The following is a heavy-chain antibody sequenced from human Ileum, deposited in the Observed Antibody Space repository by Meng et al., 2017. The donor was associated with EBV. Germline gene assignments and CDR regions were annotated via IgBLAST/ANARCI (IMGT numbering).Heavy chain of an antibody. D-gene: IGHD6-13*01. V-gene: IGHV1-69*01. CDR3: AGTSSSWYNWFDP. Sequence: QVELVHLWYVLKNPGSSVTCSWKASVYIFTSFAMNWVRQAPGQGLEWMGGINPIFGTANYAQKFQGRVTITADESTSTAYMELSSLRSEDTAVYYCAGTSSSWYNWFDPWGQGTLVTVSS. J-gene: IGHJ5*02. CDR2: INPIFGTA. CDR1: VYIFTSFA.